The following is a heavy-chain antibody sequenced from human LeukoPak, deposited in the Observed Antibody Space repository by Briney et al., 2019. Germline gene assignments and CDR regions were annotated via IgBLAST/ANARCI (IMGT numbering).Heavy chain of an antibody. D-gene: IGHD3-3*01. CDR3: ARGRYYDFWSGYFYYYYYGMDV. CDR1: GFTFSSYA. CDR2: ISGSGGST. J-gene: IGHJ6*02. Sequence: GGSLRLSCAASGFTFSSYAMSWVRQAPGKGLEWVSAISGSGGSTYYADSVKGRFTISRDNSKNTLYPQMNSLRAEDTAVYYCARGRYYDFWSGYFYYYYYGMDVWGQGTTVTVSS. V-gene: IGHV3-23*01.